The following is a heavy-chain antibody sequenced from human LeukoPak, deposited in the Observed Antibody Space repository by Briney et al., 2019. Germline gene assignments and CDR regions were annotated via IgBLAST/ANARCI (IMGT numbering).Heavy chain of an antibody. CDR3: ARVSCSSTSCYYDY. CDR1: GYTFTGYY. J-gene: IGHJ4*02. CDR2: INPNSGGT. V-gene: IGHV1-2*02. Sequence: RASVKVSCKASGYTFTGYYTHWVRQAPGQGLEWMGWINPNSGGTNYAQKFQGRVTMTRDTSISTAYMELSRLRSDDTAVYYCARVSCSSTSCYYDYWGQGTLVTVSS. D-gene: IGHD2-2*01.